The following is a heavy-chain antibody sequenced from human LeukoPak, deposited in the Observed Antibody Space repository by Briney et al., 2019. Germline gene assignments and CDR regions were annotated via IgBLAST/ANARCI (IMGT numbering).Heavy chain of an antibody. D-gene: IGHD4-23*01. CDR2: INSDGSST. Sequence: GGSLRLSCAASGFTFSSYWMHWVRQAPGKGLVWVSRINSDGSSTSYADSVKGRFTISRDNAKNTLYLQMNSLGAEDTAVYYCARVGFYGGNDAFDIWGQGTMVTVSS. V-gene: IGHV3-74*01. CDR3: ARVGFYGGNDAFDI. CDR1: GFTFSSYW. J-gene: IGHJ3*02.